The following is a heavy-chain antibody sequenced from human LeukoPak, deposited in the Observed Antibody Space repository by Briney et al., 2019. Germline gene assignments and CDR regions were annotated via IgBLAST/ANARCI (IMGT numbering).Heavy chain of an antibody. J-gene: IGHJ6*02. Sequence: GGSLRLSCAASGFTFSSYAMHWVRQAPGKGLEWVAVISYDGGNKYYADSVKGRFTISRDNSKNTLYLQMNSLRAEDTAVYYCAKDPIAVAGNNYYRMDVWGQGTTVTVSS. D-gene: IGHD6-19*01. CDR2: ISYDGGNK. CDR3: AKDPIAVAGNNYYRMDV. CDR1: GFTFSSYA. V-gene: IGHV3-30-3*01.